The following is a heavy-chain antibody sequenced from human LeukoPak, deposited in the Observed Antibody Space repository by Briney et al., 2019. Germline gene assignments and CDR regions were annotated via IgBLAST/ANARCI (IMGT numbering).Heavy chain of an antibody. CDR1: GYTFTSYY. V-gene: IGHV1-46*01. D-gene: IGHD3-22*01. Sequence: ASVKVSCRASGYTFTSYYMHWVRQAPGQGLEWMGIINPSGGSTSYAQKFQGRVTMTRDTSTSTVYMELSSLRSEDTAVYYCATALVNYDSSGYYTGWGQGTLVTVSS. J-gene: IGHJ4*02. CDR3: ATALVNYDSSGYYTG. CDR2: INPSGGST.